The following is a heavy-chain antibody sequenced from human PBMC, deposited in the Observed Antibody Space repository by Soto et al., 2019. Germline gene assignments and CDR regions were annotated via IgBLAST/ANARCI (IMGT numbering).Heavy chain of an antibody. CDR1: VVSVTSHH. CDR2: TSYTGNT. Sequence: PSETLSLTCFFSVVSVTSHHWSWIRHFPGQGLEWIAYTSYTGNTNYNPSLQSRVTISLDTSKNQLSLKLTSMTAADTAVYYCTQKYYDSSGYYYSLGGTDYWGQGTLVTVSS. J-gene: IGHJ4*02. CDR3: TQKYYDSSGYYYSLGGTDY. V-gene: IGHV4-59*02. D-gene: IGHD3-22*01.